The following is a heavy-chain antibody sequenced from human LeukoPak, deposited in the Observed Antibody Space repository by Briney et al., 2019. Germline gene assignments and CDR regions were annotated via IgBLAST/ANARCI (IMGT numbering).Heavy chain of an antibody. CDR2: IFRSGST. CDR3: ARDYYGTTGYLAY. CDR1: GFTFSSSY. V-gene: IGHV3-66*01. D-gene: IGHD3-22*01. J-gene: IGHJ4*02. Sequence: GGSLRLSCAVSGFTFSSSYMSWVRQAPGKGLEWVSVIFRSGSTYYADSVKGGFTISRDNSKNTVYLQMNSLRAEDTAVYYCARDYYGTTGYLAYWGQGTLVTVSP.